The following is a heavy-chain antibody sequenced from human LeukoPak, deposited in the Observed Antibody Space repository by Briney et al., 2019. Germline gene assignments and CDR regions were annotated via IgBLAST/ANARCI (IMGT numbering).Heavy chain of an antibody. V-gene: IGHV4-59*01. CDR1: GGSINGYY. CDR3: ARFSEYYHSSVHYLAY. Sequence: SETLSLTCTVSGGSINGYYWSWIRQSPGKGLESLGYIYYTGSTNYNPSLKSRVTMSVDTSRNQFFLRLSSVTAADTAVYYCARFSEYYHSSVHYLAYWGQGTLVSVSS. D-gene: IGHD3-22*01. J-gene: IGHJ4*02. CDR2: IYYTGST.